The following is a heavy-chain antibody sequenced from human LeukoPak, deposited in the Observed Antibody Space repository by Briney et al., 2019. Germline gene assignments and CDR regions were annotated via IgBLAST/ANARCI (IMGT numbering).Heavy chain of an antibody. V-gene: IGHV3-30*18. J-gene: IGHJ4*02. CDR3: AKDRYSYAFEYSDS. D-gene: IGHD5-18*01. Sequence: GGSLRLSCAASGFTFSSYGMHWVRQAPGKGLDWVAVISNDGSKKYYADSVKGRFTISRDNSKNALSLQVSSLRTEDTAVYYCAKDRYSYAFEYSDSWGQGTLVTVSS. CDR2: ISNDGSKK. CDR1: GFTFSSYG.